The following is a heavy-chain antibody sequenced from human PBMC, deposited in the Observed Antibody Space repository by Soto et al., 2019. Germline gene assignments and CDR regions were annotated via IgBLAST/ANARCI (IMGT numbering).Heavy chain of an antibody. D-gene: IGHD1-1*01. V-gene: IGHV3-9*01. CDR1: GFTFDDYA. CDR2: ISWNSGSI. J-gene: IGHJ6*02. Sequence: EVQLVESGGGLVQPGRSLRLYCAASGFTFDDYAMHWVRQAPGKGLEWVSGISWNSGSIGYADSVKGRFTISRDNAKNSLYLQMNSLRAEDTALYYCAKDRTRAYNWNGGYGMDVWGQGTTVTVSS. CDR3: AKDRTRAYNWNGGYGMDV.